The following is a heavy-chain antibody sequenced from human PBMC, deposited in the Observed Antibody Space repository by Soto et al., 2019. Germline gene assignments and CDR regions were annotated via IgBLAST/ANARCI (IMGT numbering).Heavy chain of an antibody. CDR3: TRSAISPYGGLIGPFDY. V-gene: IGHV1-3*05. CDR1: GYTFTAYA. D-gene: IGHD3-16*02. J-gene: IGHJ4*02. CDR2: INPANGNT. Sequence: QVQLAQSGAEERKPGASVKVSCEATGYTFTAYAMHWVRQAPGQRLEWMGWINPANGNTKYSKKFQGRVTITSDTSANTVYMKLNSLTPEDTAMYYCTRSAISPYGGLIGPFDYWGQGNLVTVSS.